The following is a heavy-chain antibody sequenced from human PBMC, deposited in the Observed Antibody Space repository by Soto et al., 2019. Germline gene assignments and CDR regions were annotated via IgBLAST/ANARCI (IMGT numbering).Heavy chain of an antibody. Sequence: GGSLRLSCAASGFTFSDYYMSWIRQAPGKGLEWVSYISSSGSNIYYADSVKGRFTISRDNAKNTLYLQMNSLRAEDTAVYYCARDRIEGITMIVVVIGSEGPYGMDVWGQGTTVTVSS. D-gene: IGHD3-22*01. CDR1: GFTFSDYY. CDR2: ISSSGSNI. J-gene: IGHJ6*02. V-gene: IGHV3-11*01. CDR3: ARDRIEGITMIVVVIGSEGPYGMDV.